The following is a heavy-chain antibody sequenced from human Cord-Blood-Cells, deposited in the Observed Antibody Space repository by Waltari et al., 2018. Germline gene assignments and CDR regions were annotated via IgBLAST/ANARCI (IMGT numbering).Heavy chain of an antibody. Sequence: QVQLQESGPGLVKPSGTLSLTCAVSGGSISSSNCWRWVRQPPGEGLEWLGELYPRGPPNYNPSLKGRFSISVDKSKNQFSLKLSSVTAADTAVYYCARETGDDIVGLYWYFDLWGRGTLVTVSS. CDR3: ARETGDDIVGLYWYFDL. D-gene: IGHD3-10*01. CDR1: GGSISSSNC. CDR2: LYPRGPP. J-gene: IGHJ2*01. V-gene: IGHV4-4*02.